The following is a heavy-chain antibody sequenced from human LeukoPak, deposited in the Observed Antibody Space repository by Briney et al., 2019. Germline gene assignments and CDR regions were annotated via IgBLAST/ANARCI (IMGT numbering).Heavy chain of an antibody. CDR2: INPNSGGT. V-gene: IGHV1-2*02. Sequence: ASVMVSCKASGYTFTGYYMHWVRQAPGQGLEWMGWINPNSGGTNYAQKFQGRVTMTRDASISTAYMELSSLTYDDTAIYYCARGVLLQGRGAFDIWGQGSMVTVSS. J-gene: IGHJ3*02. D-gene: IGHD2-21*02. CDR1: GYTFTGYY. CDR3: ARGVLLQGRGAFDI.